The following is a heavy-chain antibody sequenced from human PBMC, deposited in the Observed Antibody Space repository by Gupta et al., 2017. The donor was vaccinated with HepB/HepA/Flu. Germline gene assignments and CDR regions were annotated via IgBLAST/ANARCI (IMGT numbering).Heavy chain of an antibody. CDR2: ISYDTSSQ. V-gene: IGHV3-30*18. Sequence: QVQLVESGGGVVQPGRSLRLSCPASGFTFRSHGMHGVRQAPGKGLEWVAVISYDTSSQYSADSVKGRFTISRDSSKNMLYLQMNSLSPEDTAVDYCAKDDYGDPLTHYYYGFDVWCQGTTVTVSS. J-gene: IGHJ6*02. D-gene: IGHD4-17*01. CDR3: AKDDYGDPLTHYYYGFDV. CDR1: GFTFRSHG.